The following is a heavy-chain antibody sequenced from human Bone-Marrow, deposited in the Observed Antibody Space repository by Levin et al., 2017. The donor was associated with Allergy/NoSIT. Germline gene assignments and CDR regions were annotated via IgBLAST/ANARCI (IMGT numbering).Heavy chain of an antibody. CDR1: GFTFDDYA. Sequence: LSLSCAASGFTFDDYAMHWVRQAPGKGLEWVSGISWNSGSIGYADSVKGRFTISRDNAKNSLYLQMNSLRAEDTALYYCAKDGASTAWGWFDPWGQGTLVTVSS. D-gene: IGHD3-16*01. V-gene: IGHV3-9*01. J-gene: IGHJ5*02. CDR2: ISWNSGSI. CDR3: AKDGASTAWGWFDP.